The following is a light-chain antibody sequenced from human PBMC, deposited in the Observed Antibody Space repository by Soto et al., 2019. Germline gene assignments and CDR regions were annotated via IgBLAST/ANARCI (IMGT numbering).Light chain of an antibody. CDR1: SGHSSYA. CDR2: LNSDGSH. CDR3: QTWGTGIQV. V-gene: IGLV4-69*01. Sequence: QSVLNQSPSASASLGASVKLTCTLSSGHSSYAIAWHQQQPEKGPRYLMKLNSDGSHSKGDGIPDRFSGSSSGAERYLTISSLQSEDEADYYCQTWGTGIQVFGGGTQLTVL. J-gene: IGLJ3*02.